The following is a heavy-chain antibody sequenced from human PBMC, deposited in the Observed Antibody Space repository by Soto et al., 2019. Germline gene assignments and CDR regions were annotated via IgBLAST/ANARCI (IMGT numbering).Heavy chain of an antibody. Sequence: GGSLRLSCAASGFTFSSYGMHWVRQAPGTGLGWVAVIWNDGSNKYYADSVKGRFTISRDNSKNTLYLEMNSLRAEDTAVYYCARDYDSSGYPRYYFDYWAQGTLVTVSS. D-gene: IGHD3-22*01. V-gene: IGHV3-33*01. CDR3: ARDYDSSGYPRYYFDY. CDR2: IWNDGSNK. CDR1: GFTFSSYG. J-gene: IGHJ4*02.